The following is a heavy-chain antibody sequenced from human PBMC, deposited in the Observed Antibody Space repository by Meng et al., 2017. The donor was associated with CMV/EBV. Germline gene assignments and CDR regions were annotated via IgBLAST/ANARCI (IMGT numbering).Heavy chain of an antibody. CDR1: GFTFSSYS. Sequence: GESLKISCAASGFTFSSYSMNWVRQAPGKGLEWVSVIYSGGSSTYYADSVKGRFTISRDNSKNTLYLQMNSLRAEDTAVYYCAKVDGYGSQYWGQGTLVTVSS. CDR2: IYSGGSST. J-gene: IGHJ4*02. V-gene: IGHV3-23*03. CDR3: AKVDGYGSQY. D-gene: IGHD3-16*01.